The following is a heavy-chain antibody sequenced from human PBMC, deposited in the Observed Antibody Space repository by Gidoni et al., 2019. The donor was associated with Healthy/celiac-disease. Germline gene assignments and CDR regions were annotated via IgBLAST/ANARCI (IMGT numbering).Heavy chain of an antibody. CDR3: ARDPADPVHWYFDL. J-gene: IGHJ2*01. D-gene: IGHD1-1*01. V-gene: IGHV1-18*01. CDR1: GYTVTSYG. Sequence: QVQLVQPGAEVKKHGAAAKVSGQAPGYTVTSYGSSWVRQAPGQGLEWMGWISAYNGNPNSAQKLQGRVTLTTAASTSTAYMELRSLRSDDTAVYYCARDPADPVHWYFDLWGRGTLVTVSS. CDR2: ISAYNGNP.